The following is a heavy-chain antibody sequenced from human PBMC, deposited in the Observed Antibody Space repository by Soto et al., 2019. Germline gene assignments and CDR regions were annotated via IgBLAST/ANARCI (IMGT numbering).Heavy chain of an antibody. CDR3: VRDRRLRGNHFDN. D-gene: IGHD2-21*02. Sequence: EVQLVESGGGLVQPGGSLRLSCAASGFSFSSSWMHWVRQAPGKGLGWVSRISFDGTATTSADAVKGRFIISRDNAKNTLFLQMHNLRADDTAMYYCVRDRRLRGNHFDNWGQGTVVSVSS. CDR2: ISFDGTAT. V-gene: IGHV3-74*03. J-gene: IGHJ3*02. CDR1: GFSFSSSW.